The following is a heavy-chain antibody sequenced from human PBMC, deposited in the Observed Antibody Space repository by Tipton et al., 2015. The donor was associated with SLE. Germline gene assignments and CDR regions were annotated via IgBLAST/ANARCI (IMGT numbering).Heavy chain of an antibody. V-gene: IGHV3-49*04. CDR1: GFTFTENG. D-gene: IGHD2/OR15-2a*01. CDR2: LKNKAHGGTA. J-gene: IGHJ4*02. CDR3: TLTPTLIVAGLGDS. Sequence: SGFTFTENGMHWVRQAPGKGLEWVGSLKNKAHGGTANYAASVEGRFTISIDESKSIDFLQMNSLRSEDTAVYYCTLTPTLIVAGLGDSWGQGTLVTVSS.